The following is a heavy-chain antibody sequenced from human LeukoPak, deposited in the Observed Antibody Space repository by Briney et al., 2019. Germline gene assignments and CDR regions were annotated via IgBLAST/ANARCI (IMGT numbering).Heavy chain of an antibody. V-gene: IGHV3-30*04. D-gene: IGHD6-19*01. CDR1: GFILNMFG. Sequence: GGSLRLSCSVSGFILNMFGMHWFRQAPGKGLEWVALISKDGETYYTDSVKGRYTISRDTSTNTVNLQKDSLTSEDTAVYFCARDDSGWITGKILYWRQGTLVSVSS. CDR3: ARDDSGWITGKILY. J-gene: IGHJ4*02. CDR2: ISKDGET.